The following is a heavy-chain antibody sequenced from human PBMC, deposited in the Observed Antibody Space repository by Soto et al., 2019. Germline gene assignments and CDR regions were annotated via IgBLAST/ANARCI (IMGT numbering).Heavy chain of an antibody. CDR3: ARGGEQQLSWFDP. CDR1: GFTFSSYG. D-gene: IGHD6-13*01. Sequence: GGSLRLSCAASGFTFSSYGMHWVRQAPGKGLEWVAVIWYDGSNKYYADSVKGRFTISRDNSKNTLYLQMNSLRAEDTAVYYCARGGEQQLSWFDPWGQGTLVTVSS. J-gene: IGHJ5*02. CDR2: IWYDGSNK. V-gene: IGHV3-33*01.